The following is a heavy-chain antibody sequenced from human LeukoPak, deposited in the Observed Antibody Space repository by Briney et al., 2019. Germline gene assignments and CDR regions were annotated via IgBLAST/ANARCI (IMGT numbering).Heavy chain of an antibody. J-gene: IGHJ4*02. D-gene: IGHD6-13*01. Sequence: PSETLSLTCTVSGGSISSSSYYWGWIRQPPGTGLEWIGSIYYSGSTYYNPSLKSRVTISVDTSKNQFSLKLSSVTAADTAVYYCARQGGIAAAAHFDYWGQGTLVTVSS. V-gene: IGHV4-39*01. CDR1: GGSISSSSYY. CDR2: IYYSGST. CDR3: ARQGGIAAAAHFDY.